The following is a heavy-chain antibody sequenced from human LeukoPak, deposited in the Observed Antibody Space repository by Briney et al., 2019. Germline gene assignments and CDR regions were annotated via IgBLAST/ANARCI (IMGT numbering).Heavy chain of an antibody. V-gene: IGHV1-8*01. Sequence: GASVKVSCKASGYTFTSYDINWVRQATGQGLEWMGWMNSNSGNTGYAQKFQGRVTMTRNTSISTAYMELSSLRSEDTAVYYCARGSGSYYWFDPWGQGTLVTVSS. D-gene: IGHD1-26*01. CDR2: MNSNSGNT. J-gene: IGHJ5*02. CDR1: GYTFTSYD. CDR3: ARGSGSYYWFDP.